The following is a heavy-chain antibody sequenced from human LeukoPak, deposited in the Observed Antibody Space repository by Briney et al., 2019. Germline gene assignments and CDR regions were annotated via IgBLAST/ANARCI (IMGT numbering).Heavy chain of an antibody. Sequence: GGSLRLSCAASGFTFSSSWLYWVRQAPGKGLVWVSRINSDESITTYADSVKGRFTISRDNAKNTLYLQMNSLRAEDTAVYYCARDQGCTSTDCYSLFFHYWGQGTLVTVSS. CDR2: INSDESIT. V-gene: IGHV3-74*01. CDR3: ARDQGCTSTDCYSLFFHY. CDR1: GFTFSSSW. J-gene: IGHJ4*02. D-gene: IGHD2-2*01.